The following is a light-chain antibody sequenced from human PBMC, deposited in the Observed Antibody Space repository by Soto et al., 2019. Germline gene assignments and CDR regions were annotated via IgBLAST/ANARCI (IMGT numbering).Light chain of an antibody. CDR2: EVT. V-gene: IGLV2-8*01. CDR3: RSYAGSGYPYV. J-gene: IGLJ1*01. CDR1: SGDVGAYDY. Sequence: QSALTQPPSASGSPGQSVTISCTGTSGDVGAYDYVSWYQQHPGKAPKLLIYEVTKRPLGVPDRFSGSKSGNAASLTVSGLQAEDEADYYCRSYAGSGYPYVFGTGTMLTVL.